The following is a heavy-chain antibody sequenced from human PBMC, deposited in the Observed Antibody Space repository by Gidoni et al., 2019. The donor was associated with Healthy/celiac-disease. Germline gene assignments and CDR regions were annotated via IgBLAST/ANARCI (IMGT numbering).Heavy chain of an antibody. CDR2: ISYDGSNK. V-gene: IGHV3-30-3*01. J-gene: IGHJ1*01. Sequence: QVQLVESGGGVVQPGRSLRLSCAASGFTFSSYAMHWVRQAPGKGLEWVAVISYDGSNKYYADSVKGRFTISRDNSKNTLYLQMNSLRAEDTAAYYCARDQKGGAYFQHWGQGTLVTVSS. CDR1: GFTFSSYA. D-gene: IGHD3-16*01. CDR3: ARDQKGGAYFQH.